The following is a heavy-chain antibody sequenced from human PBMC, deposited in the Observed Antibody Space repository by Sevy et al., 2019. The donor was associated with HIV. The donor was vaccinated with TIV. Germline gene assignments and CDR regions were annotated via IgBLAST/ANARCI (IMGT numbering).Heavy chain of an antibody. V-gene: IGHV3-23*01. CDR2: ISATGGST. J-gene: IGHJ3*02. D-gene: IGHD3-10*01. CDR3: AKEALTYYSVPGSYLAGAFDI. Sequence: GESLKISCEVAGFSFSDYGMTWVRQAPGKGLEWVSSISATGGSTYYADFVDGRFTVSRDNSKNTVYLYMDGLRAEDTAVYYCAKEALTYYSVPGSYLAGAFDIWGQGTMVTVSS. CDR1: GFSFSDYG.